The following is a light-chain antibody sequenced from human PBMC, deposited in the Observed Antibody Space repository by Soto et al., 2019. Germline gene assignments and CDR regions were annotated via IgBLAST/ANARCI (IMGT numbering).Light chain of an antibody. CDR3: QQYNSYSWT. CDR2: DAS. CDR1: QSISSW. J-gene: IGKJ1*01. V-gene: IGKV1-5*01. Sequence: QMTQSPSTLSASVGDRVTITCRASQSISSWLAWYQQKPGKAPKLLIYDASSLESGVPSRFSGSGSGTEFTLTISSLQPDDFATYYCQQYNSYSWTFGQGTKVEIK.